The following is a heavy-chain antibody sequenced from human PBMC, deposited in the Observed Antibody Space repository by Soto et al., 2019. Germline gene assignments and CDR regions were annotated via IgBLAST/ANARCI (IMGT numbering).Heavy chain of an antibody. CDR1: GGTMRSFA. J-gene: IGHJ4*02. D-gene: IGHD1-20*01. V-gene: IGHV1-69*01. Sequence: QVQLVQSGAEVKNPGSSVNVSCKTVGGTMRSFAFSWVRQAPGQGLEWMGGIIPAFATPNHAQKFQDRVTISADESTSTVYMELRRLRSEYSAVYFCARGADVFGYNWKYVPFAVWGQGTQITVSS. CDR3: ARGADVFGYNWKYVPFAV. CDR2: IIPAFATP.